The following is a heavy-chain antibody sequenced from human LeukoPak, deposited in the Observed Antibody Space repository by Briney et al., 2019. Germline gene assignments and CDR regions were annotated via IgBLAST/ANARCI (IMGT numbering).Heavy chain of an antibody. Sequence: SETLSLTCTVSGGSMSDYYWSWIRQPPGKGLEWIGYIHYTGTTNYNPSLKGRVIISIDTSKNQFSLKLSSVTAADTALYYCARDYTMTHASDIWGQGTLVTVSS. CDR2: IHYTGTT. J-gene: IGHJ3*02. D-gene: IGHD3-22*01. V-gene: IGHV4-59*01. CDR1: GGSMSDYY. CDR3: ARDYTMTHASDI.